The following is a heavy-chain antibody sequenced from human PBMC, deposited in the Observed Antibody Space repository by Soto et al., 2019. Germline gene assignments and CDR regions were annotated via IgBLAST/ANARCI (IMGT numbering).Heavy chain of an antibody. D-gene: IGHD3-10*01. V-gene: IGHV4-59*01. CDR1: GGSINSYF. CDR2: IYYSGST. Sequence: SETLALTCTVSGGSINSYFGSWIRQSPGKGLEWIGHIYYSGSTSYSPSLKSRVSISVDTSKNQFSLEVHSVTAADTALYYCARAGTNMVQFDYWGQGTLVTVSS. J-gene: IGHJ4*02. CDR3: ARAGTNMVQFDY.